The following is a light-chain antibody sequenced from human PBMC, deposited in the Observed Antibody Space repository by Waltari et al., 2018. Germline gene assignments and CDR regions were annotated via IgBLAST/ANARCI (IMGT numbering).Light chain of an antibody. V-gene: IGKV1-5*03. Sequence: DIQMTQSPSTLSASVGDRVTITCRASQSISSWLAWYQQKPGKAPKLLIYKASSLQSGVPSRFSGSGSGTEFTLTISGLQPDDFATYYCQQYNSYSPWTFGQGT. CDR1: QSISSW. CDR2: KAS. CDR3: QQYNSYSPWT. J-gene: IGKJ1*01.